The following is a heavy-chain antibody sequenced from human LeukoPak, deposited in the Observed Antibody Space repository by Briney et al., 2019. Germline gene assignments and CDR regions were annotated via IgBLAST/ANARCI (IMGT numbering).Heavy chain of an antibody. D-gene: IGHD4-11*01. CDR3: ASDETTVTISGFY. J-gene: IGHJ4*02. Sequence: SETLSLTCAVYGGSFSGYYWSWIRQPPGKGLEWIGEINHSGSTNYIPSLKSRVTISVDTSKNQFSLKLISVPAADTAVYYCASDETTVTISGFYWGQGTLVTVSS. CDR1: GGSFSGYY. V-gene: IGHV4-34*01. CDR2: INHSGST.